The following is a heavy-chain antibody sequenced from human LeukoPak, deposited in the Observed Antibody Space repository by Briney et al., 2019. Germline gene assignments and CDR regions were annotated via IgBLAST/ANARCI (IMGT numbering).Heavy chain of an antibody. CDR2: ISGSGGRA. CDR3: AKLGNRYDFAFSD. J-gene: IGHJ4*02. Sequence: GGSLRLSCAASGFTFSSYSMNWVRQAPGKGLEWVSSISGSGGRAYYADSVKGRFTIARDNSKNRLYLQTNSLRPDDTAVYYCAKLGNRYDFAFSDWGQGTLVTVSP. V-gene: IGHV3-23*01. D-gene: IGHD3/OR15-3a*01. CDR1: GFTFSSYS.